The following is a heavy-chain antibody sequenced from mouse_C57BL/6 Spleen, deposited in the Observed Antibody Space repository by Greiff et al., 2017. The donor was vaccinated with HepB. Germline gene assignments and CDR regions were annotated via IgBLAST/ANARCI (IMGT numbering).Heavy chain of an antibody. D-gene: IGHD1-1*01. J-gene: IGHJ2*01. CDR1: GFTFSSYT. CDR2: ISGGGGNT. CDR3: ARRYYGSRYYFDY. V-gene: IGHV5-9*01. Sequence: EVQLVESGGGLVKPGGSLKLSCAASGFTFSSYTMSWVRQTPEKRLEWVATISGGGGNTYYPDSVKGRFTISRDNAKNTLYLQMSSLRSEDTALYDCARRYYGSRYYFDYWGQGTTLTVSS.